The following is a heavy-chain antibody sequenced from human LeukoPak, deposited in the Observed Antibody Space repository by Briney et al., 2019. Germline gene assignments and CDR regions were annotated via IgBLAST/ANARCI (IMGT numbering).Heavy chain of an antibody. CDR2: IYSGGST. CDR3: ARELGISFFLGY. Sequence: PGGSLRLSCAASGFTVSSNYMSWVRQAPGKGLEWVSVIYSGGSTYYADSVKGRFTISRDNSKNTLYLQMNSLRAEDSAVYYCARELGISFFLGYWGQGTLVTVSS. J-gene: IGHJ4*02. V-gene: IGHV3-66*02. CDR1: GFTVSSNY. D-gene: IGHD7-27*01.